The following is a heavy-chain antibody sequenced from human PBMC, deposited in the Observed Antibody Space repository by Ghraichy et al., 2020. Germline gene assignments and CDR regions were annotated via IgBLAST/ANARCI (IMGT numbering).Heavy chain of an antibody. J-gene: IGHJ6*02. Sequence: SETRSLTCTVSGGSISSYYWSWIRQPPGKGLEWIGYIYYSGSTNYNPSLKSRVTISVDTSKNQFSLKLSSVTAADTAVYYCARQHTIFGVPYGMDVWGQGTTVTVSS. D-gene: IGHD3-3*01. CDR2: IYYSGST. V-gene: IGHV4-59*08. CDR1: GGSISSYY. CDR3: ARQHTIFGVPYGMDV.